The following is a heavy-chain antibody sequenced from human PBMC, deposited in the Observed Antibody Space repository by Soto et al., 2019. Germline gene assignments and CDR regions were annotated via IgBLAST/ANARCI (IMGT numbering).Heavy chain of an antibody. D-gene: IGHD5-12*01. Sequence: SETLSLTCTVSGGSISSYYWSWIRQPPGKGLEWIGYIYYSGSTNYNPSLKSRVTISVDTSKNQFSLKLSSVTAADTAVYYCARDRGYSGYDYWFAPWGQGTLVTVSS. CDR1: GGSISSYY. CDR2: IYYSGST. CDR3: ARDRGYSGYDYWFAP. J-gene: IGHJ5*02. V-gene: IGHV4-59*01.